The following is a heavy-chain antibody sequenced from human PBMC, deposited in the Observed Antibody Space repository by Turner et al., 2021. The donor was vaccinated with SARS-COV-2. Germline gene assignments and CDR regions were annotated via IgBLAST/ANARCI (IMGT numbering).Heavy chain of an antibody. V-gene: IGHV4-39*01. CDR1: GGSVRGSSYY. Sequence: TWTFFGGSVRGSSYYWGWVRQFPGKGVEWIGTIHYSGSPYHNLALRSRVTLSEEPDRDQASLDLISVTATDAAVYWCDACGTTDCYSGGVDHWGQGARVAVS. CDR3: DACGTTDCYSGGVDH. CDR2: IHYSGSP. J-gene: IGHJ5*02. D-gene: IGHD2-21*01.